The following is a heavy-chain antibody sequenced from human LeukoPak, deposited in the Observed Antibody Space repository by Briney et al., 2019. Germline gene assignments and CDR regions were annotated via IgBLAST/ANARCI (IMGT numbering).Heavy chain of an antibody. V-gene: IGHV1-18*01. CDR1: GYTFTNYG. D-gene: IGHD3-10*01. J-gene: IGHJ4*02. CDR3: ARSHSGSLRAPFDY. Sequence: ASVKVSCKASGYTFTNYGLIWVRQALGQGLEWMGRISPYNDNTKYGQKFQDRVTMNTDKTTNTAYMELRTLRSDDTAVYYCARSHSGSLRAPFDYWGQGTLVTVSS. CDR2: ISPYNDNT.